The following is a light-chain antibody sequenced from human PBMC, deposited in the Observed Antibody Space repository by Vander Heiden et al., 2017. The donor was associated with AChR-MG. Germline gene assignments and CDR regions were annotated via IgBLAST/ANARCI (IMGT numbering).Light chain of an antibody. V-gene: IGKV3-15*01. J-gene: IGKJ1*01. Sequence: EVLMTQSPATLSVSPGERVTLSCRVSQSVSGKLAWYQQRPGQAPRLLIYGASNRATGIPARFIGSGSGTDFTLNISSVHSEDFAVYYCQEYSYWPVTFGQGTKVEI. CDR1: QSVSGK. CDR2: GAS. CDR3: QEYSYWPVT.